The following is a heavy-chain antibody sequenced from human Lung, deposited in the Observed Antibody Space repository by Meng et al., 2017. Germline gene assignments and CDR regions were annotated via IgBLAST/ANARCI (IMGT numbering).Heavy chain of an antibody. J-gene: IGHJ4*02. CDR3: AGGIQPQFDY. V-gene: IGHV4-39*07. CDR1: GGSISSSSYY. Sequence: SETLSLTCTVSGGSISSSSYYWGWIRQPPGKGLEWIGSIYYSGSTYYNPSLKSRVTISVDTSKNQFSLKLSSATAADTAMYYCAGGIQPQFDYWGQGTLVTVSS. D-gene: IGHD5-18*01. CDR2: IYYSGST.